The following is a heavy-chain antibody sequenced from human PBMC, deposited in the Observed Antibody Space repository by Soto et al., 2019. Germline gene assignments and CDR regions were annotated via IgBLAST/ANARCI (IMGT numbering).Heavy chain of an antibody. Sequence: QVQLQESGPGLVKPSETLSLTCTVSGGSISSYYWSWLRQPPGTGLEWVGYIYYSGSTNYNPSLKSRVTISVDTSNDQFSRMLSSVTAADTAVYYCAGQTYDYILESYRAFCAFDIWGQGTMVTVSS. J-gene: IGHJ3*02. V-gene: IGHV4-59*08. D-gene: IGHD3-16*02. CDR3: AGQTYDYILESYRAFCAFDI. CDR2: IYYSGST. CDR1: GGSISSYY.